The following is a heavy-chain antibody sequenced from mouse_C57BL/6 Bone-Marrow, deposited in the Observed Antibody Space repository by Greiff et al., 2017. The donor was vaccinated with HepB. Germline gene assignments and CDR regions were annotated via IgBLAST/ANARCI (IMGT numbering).Heavy chain of an antibody. V-gene: IGHV5-17*01. D-gene: IGHD4-1*01. CDR2: ISSGSSTI. Sequence: DVKLVESGGGLVKPGGSLKLSCAASGMHWVRQAPEKGLEWVAYISSGSSTIYYADTVKGRFTISRDNAKNTLFLQMTSLRSEDTAMYYCARKNWERYFDYWGQGTTLTVSS. CDR3: ARKNWERYFDY. CDR1: G. J-gene: IGHJ2*01.